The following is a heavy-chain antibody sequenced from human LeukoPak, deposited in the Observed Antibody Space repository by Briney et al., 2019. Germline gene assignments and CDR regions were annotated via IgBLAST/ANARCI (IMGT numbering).Heavy chain of an antibody. V-gene: IGHV1-2*02. J-gene: IGHJ4*02. CDR1: GYTFSTHG. CDR3: ARLADCSSSSCRSFDY. D-gene: IGHD2-2*01. CDR2: INPNSGFT. Sequence: ASVKVSCKSSGYTFSTHGVTWVRQAPGQGLEWMGWINPNSGFTNYAQKFQGRVTMTRDTSISTAYMELSRLRSDDTAVYYCARLADCSSSSCRSFDYWGQGTLVTVSS.